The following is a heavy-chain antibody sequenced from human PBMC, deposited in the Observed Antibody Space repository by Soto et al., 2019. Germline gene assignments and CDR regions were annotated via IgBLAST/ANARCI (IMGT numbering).Heavy chain of an antibody. Sequence: TLSLPWSFSGPSIISDCPCWSSVRWPPGKGMEWIGYIYPSGSTYYHPSLKSRVTILVDRSKNQFSLKLSSVTAEDTAVYYCARVIAAADTISVWFDHWGQGTLVTSPQ. D-gene: IGHD6-13*01. CDR2: IYPSGST. CDR3: ARVIAAADTISVWFDH. CDR1: GPSIISDCPC. J-gene: IGHJ5*02. V-gene: IGHV4-30-2*01.